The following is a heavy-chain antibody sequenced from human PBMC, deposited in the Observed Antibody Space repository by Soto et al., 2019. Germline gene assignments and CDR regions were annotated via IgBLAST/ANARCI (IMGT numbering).Heavy chain of an antibody. CDR3: ARRGRVVMPSIMTKWFDP. CDR2: IFYTGST. V-gene: IGHV4-39*01. Sequence: PSETLSLTCTVSSDSISSSTYYWGWIRQPPGKGLEWIGTIFYTGSTYYNPSLKSRVTISVDTSKNQFSLRLSSVTAADTAVYYCARRGRVVMPSIMTKWFDPWGQGTLVTVSS. CDR1: SDSISSSTYY. D-gene: IGHD3-16*01. J-gene: IGHJ5*02.